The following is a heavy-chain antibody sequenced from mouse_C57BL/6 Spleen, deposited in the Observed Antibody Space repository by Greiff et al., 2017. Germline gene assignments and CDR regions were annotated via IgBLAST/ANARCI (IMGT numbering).Heavy chain of an antibody. D-gene: IGHD1-1*01. CDR2: INPHNGGT. V-gene: IGHV1-18*01. Sequence: EVQLQQSGPELVKPGASVKISCKASGYTFTGYSMDWVKQSPGKSLEWIGDINPHNGGTIYNQKFKGKATLTVDKSSSTASMQLRSLTSEDTAVYYCARSKVVGRGDCDVWGTGTTVTVSS. CDR3: ARSKVVGRGDCDV. J-gene: IGHJ1*03. CDR1: GYTFTGYS.